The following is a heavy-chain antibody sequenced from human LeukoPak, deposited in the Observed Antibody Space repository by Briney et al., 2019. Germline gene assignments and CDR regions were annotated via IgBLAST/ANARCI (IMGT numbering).Heavy chain of an antibody. Sequence: PSQTLSLTCAISGDSVSNNRAAWNWIRQSPSRGLEWLGRTYYKSRWDNDYAASVKSRITINPDTSKNQFSLQLNSVTPEDTAVYYCTRDATRTGWFDPWGQGTLVTVSS. CDR2: TYYKSRWDN. D-gene: IGHD1-14*01. CDR1: GDSVSNNRAA. J-gene: IGHJ5*02. V-gene: IGHV6-1*01. CDR3: TRDATRTGWFDP.